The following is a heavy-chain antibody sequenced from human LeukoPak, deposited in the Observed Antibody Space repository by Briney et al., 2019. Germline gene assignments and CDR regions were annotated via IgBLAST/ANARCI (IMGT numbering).Heavy chain of an antibody. V-gene: IGHV4-59*12. Sequence: PSETPSLTCTISGGSISSYYWSWIRQPPRKGLEWIGYIYHSGSTNYNPSLKSRVTMSVDTSKNQFSLKLSSVTAADTAVYYCARETVVAYYDFWSGPGAFDIWGQGTMVTVSS. CDR1: GGSISSYY. J-gene: IGHJ3*02. D-gene: IGHD3-3*01. CDR3: ARETVVAYYDFWSGPGAFDI. CDR2: IYHSGST.